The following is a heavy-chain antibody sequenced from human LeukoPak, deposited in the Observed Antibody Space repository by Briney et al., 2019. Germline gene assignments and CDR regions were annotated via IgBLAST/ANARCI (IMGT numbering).Heavy chain of an antibody. Sequence: PGGSLRLSCAASGFTFSSYAMHWVRQAPGKGLEWVAVISYDENNKYYADSLKGRFTISRDNSKSTLYLQMNSLRAEDTAVYYCARDQGGRSWSRVRGRNAFDIWGQGTMVTVSS. J-gene: IGHJ3*02. CDR1: GFTFSSYA. D-gene: IGHD3-10*01. CDR3: ARDQGGRSWSRVRGRNAFDI. CDR2: ISYDENNK. V-gene: IGHV3-30*04.